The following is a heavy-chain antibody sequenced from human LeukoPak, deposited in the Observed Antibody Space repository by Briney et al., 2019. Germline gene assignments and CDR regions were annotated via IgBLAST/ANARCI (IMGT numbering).Heavy chain of an antibody. D-gene: IGHD2-15*01. J-gene: IGHJ5*02. CDR2: IYYSGST. CDR1: GGSISSSSYY. Sequence: KSSETLSLTCTVSGGSISSSSYYWGWIRQPPGKGLEWIGSIYYSGSTYYNPSLKSRVTISVDTSKNQFSLKLSSVTAADTAVYYCARGRLGCSGGNCYRNWFDPWGQGTLVTVSS. V-gene: IGHV4-39*01. CDR3: ARGRLGCSGGNCYRNWFDP.